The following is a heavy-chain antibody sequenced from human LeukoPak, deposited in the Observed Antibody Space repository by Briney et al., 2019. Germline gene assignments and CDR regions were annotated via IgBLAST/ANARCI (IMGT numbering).Heavy chain of an antibody. Sequence: PGGYLRLSCAASGFTFSNYEMNWVRQAPGRGLEWISYISGGGGSTIYYADSVKGRFTISRDDAKSSLFLQMNSLIAGDTAVYYCARYAGYSSGWDYYYGLDVWGKGTTVTVSS. CDR2: ISGGGGSTI. CDR1: GFTFSNYE. CDR3: ARYAGYSSGWDYYYGLDV. D-gene: IGHD6-19*01. V-gene: IGHV3-48*03. J-gene: IGHJ6*04.